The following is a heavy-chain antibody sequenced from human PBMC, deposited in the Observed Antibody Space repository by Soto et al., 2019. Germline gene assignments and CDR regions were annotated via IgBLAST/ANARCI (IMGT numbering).Heavy chain of an antibody. Sequence: GVLRLSCAASGFSISTYWMSWVRQAPGKGLEWVANINRDGSEKNYVDSVKGRFTISRDNAKNSLYLQMNSLRVEDTAVYYCARESTVDLAGYWGQGTLVTVSS. CDR3: ARESTVDLAGY. D-gene: IGHD5-12*01. V-gene: IGHV3-7*01. CDR2: INRDGSEK. J-gene: IGHJ4*02. CDR1: GFSISTYW.